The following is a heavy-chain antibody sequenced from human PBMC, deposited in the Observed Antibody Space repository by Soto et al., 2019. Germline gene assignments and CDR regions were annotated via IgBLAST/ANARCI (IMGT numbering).Heavy chain of an antibody. CDR3: ARHYCSSTSCSTVYYYYYGMEV. D-gene: IGHD2-2*01. J-gene: IGHJ6*01. Sequence: PGESLKISCKGSGYSFTSYWIGWLRQMPGKVLEWMGIIYPGDSDTRYSPSFQGQVTISADKSISTAYLQWSSLKASDTAMYYCARHYCSSTSCSTVYYYYYGMEVWGQGTTVTVSS. CDR2: IYPGDSDT. V-gene: IGHV5-51*01. CDR1: GYSFTSYW.